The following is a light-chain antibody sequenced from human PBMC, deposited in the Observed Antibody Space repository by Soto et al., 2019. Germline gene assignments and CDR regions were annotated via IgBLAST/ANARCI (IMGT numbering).Light chain of an antibody. Sequence: QSALTQPASVSGSPGQSITISCTGTSSDVGGYNYVSWYQQHPGKAPKLMIYEVSNRPSGVSNRFSGSKSGNTASLTISGLQAEDEADYSCTSYTISSTLLVFGGGTKLTVL. J-gene: IGLJ2*01. V-gene: IGLV2-14*01. CDR1: SSDVGGYNY. CDR3: TSYTISSTLLV. CDR2: EVS.